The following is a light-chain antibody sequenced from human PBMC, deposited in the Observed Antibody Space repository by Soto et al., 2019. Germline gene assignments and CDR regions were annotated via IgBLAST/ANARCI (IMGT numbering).Light chain of an antibody. Sequence: DIQMTQSPSSLSASVGDRVTITCGASQSISSYLNWYQQKPGKAPKLLIYAASSLQSGVPSRFSGSGSGTDFTLTISSLQPEDFATYYCQQSYSPSITFGQGTRLEIK. CDR3: QQSYSPSIT. CDR2: AAS. V-gene: IGKV1-39*01. CDR1: QSISSY. J-gene: IGKJ5*01.